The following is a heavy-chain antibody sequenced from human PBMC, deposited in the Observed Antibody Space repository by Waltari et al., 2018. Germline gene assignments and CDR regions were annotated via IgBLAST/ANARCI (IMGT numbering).Heavy chain of an antibody. Sequence: QVQLQESGPGLVKSSETLSLTCTVSGGSISRSGYYWGWVRQPPGKGLEWIANIYYSGATYYSPSLRRRATISLDTSKNQFSLRLTSVTAADTAMYYCARALAPKWFDPWGRGTLVTVSS. CDR2: IYYSGAT. CDR1: GGSISRSGYY. V-gene: IGHV4-39*07. CDR3: ARALAPKWFDP. J-gene: IGHJ5*02.